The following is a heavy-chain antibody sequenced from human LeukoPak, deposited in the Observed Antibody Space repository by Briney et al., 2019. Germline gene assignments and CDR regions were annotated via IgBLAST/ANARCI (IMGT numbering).Heavy chain of an antibody. CDR1: GGSISSGDYY. D-gene: IGHD2-2*01. CDR2: IYYSGST. CDR3: ARDLEFYCSSTSCRAFDT. Sequence: PSETLSLTCTVSGGSISSGDYYWSWIRQPPGKGLEWIGYIYYSGSTYYNPSLKSRVTISVDTSKNQFSLKLSSVIAADTAVYYCARDLEFYCSSTSCRAFDTWGQGTMVTVSS. J-gene: IGHJ3*02. V-gene: IGHV4-30-4*01.